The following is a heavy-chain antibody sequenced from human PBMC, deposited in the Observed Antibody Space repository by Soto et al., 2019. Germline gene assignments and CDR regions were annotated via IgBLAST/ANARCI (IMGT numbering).Heavy chain of an antibody. Sequence: EVQLVESGGGLVKPGGSLRLSCAASGFTFSSYSMNWVRQAPGKGLEWVSSISSSSSYIYYADSVKGRFTISRDNAKNSLYLQMNSLRAEDTALYYWAKVGGEQLCLFFDYWGQGTLVTVSS. V-gene: IGHV3-21*04. D-gene: IGHD5-18*01. CDR1: GFTFSSYS. J-gene: IGHJ4*02. CDR2: ISSSSSYI. CDR3: AKVGGEQLCLFFDY.